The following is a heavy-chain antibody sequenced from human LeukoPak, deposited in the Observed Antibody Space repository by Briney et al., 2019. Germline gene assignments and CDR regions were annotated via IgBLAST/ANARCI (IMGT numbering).Heavy chain of an antibody. J-gene: IGHJ4*02. CDR2: VSYTGSST. D-gene: IGHD3-3*01. CDR1: RFTFSSYD. CDR3: ARDFTPEWFDIH. Sequence: PGGSLRLSCAASRFTFSSYDMSWVRQAPGKGLEWVSTVSYTGSSTYYADSVKGRFTISRDNSKNTVYLQMNSLRADDTAVYYCARDFTPEWFDIHWGQGTLVTVS. V-gene: IGHV3-23*01.